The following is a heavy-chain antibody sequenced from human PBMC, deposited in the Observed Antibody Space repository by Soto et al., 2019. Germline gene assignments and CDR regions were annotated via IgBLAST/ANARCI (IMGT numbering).Heavy chain of an antibody. Sequence: EVQLVESGGGLIQPGGSLRLSCAASGFTVSSNYMSWVRQAPGKGLEWVSVIYSGGSTYYADSVKGRFTISRDNAKNTLYLQMNSLRAEDTAVYYCASDRADSGSCYMTHSYDAFDIWGQGTMVTVSS. CDR1: GFTVSSNY. J-gene: IGHJ3*02. D-gene: IGHD1-26*01. CDR3: ASDRADSGSCYMTHSYDAFDI. CDR2: IYSGGST. V-gene: IGHV3-53*01.